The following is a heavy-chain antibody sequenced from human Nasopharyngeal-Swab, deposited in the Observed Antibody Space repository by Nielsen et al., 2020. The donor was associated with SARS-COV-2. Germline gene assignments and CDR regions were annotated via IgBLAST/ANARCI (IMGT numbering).Heavy chain of an antibody. J-gene: IGHJ5*02. D-gene: IGHD6-13*01. CDR2: ISSDGSTT. Sequence: GGSLRLSCAASRFTFNNYWMHWVRQAPGKGLEWVSRISSDGSTTSYADSVRGRFTISRDNAKNSLYLQMNSLRAEDTAVYYCASWGYSSSWYVGPWGQGTLVTVSS. CDR3: ASWGYSSSWYVGP. CDR1: RFTFNNYW. V-gene: IGHV3-74*01.